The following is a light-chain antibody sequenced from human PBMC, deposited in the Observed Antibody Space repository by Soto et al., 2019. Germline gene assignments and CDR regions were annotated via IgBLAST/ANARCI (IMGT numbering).Light chain of an antibody. CDR1: QGISTY. CDR3: QQSYSTPPP. J-gene: IGKJ4*01. Sequence: DIQITQSPSSLSASVGDRAIITCRASQGISTYLNWYQQKPGRPPKLLIYTSSNLQSGVPSRFSGSGSGADFTLTISSLQPEDFATYSCQQSYSTPPPFGGGTRWIS. CDR2: TSS. V-gene: IGKV1-39*01.